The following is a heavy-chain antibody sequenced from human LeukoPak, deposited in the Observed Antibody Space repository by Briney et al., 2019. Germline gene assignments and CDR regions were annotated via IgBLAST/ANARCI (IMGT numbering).Heavy chain of an antibody. J-gene: IGHJ4*02. D-gene: IGHD2-2*01. CDR1: GYSFTSYW. Sequence: GESLKISCKGSGYSFTSYWIGWVRQMPGKGLEWMGIIYPGDPDTRYSPSFQGQVTISADKSISTAYLQWSSLKASDTAIYYCAKIDRQYCSRSSCYALDFWGQGTQVTVSS. V-gene: IGHV5-51*01. CDR2: IYPGDPDT. CDR3: AKIDRQYCSRSSCYALDF.